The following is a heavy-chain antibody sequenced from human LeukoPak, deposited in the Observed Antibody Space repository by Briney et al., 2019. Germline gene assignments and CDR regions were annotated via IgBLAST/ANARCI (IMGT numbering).Heavy chain of an antibody. D-gene: IGHD2-21*02. CDR3: ARECGGDCYSYYYGMDV. CDR2: IYYSGST. CDR1: GGSISNYY. Sequence: SETLSLTCTVSGGSISNYYWTWIRQPPGKGLEWIGYIYYSGSTNHNPSLKSRVTISVDTSKNQFSLKLSSVTAADTAVYYCARECGGDCYSYYYGMDVWGQGTTVTVSS. J-gene: IGHJ6*02. V-gene: IGHV4-59*01.